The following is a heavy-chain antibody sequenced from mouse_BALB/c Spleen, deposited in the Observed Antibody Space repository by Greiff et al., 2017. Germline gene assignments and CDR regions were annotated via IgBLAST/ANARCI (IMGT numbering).Heavy chain of an antibody. CDR3: ARSLLRLGYYYAMDY. J-gene: IGHJ4*01. CDR1: GFTFSSFG. V-gene: IGHV5-17*02. D-gene: IGHD1-2*01. CDR2: ISSGSSTI. Sequence: EVKVVESGGGLVQPGGSWKLSCAASGFTFSSFGMHWVRQAPEKGLEWVAYISSGSSTIYYADTVKGRFTISRDNPKNTLFLQMTSLRSEDTAMYYCARSLLRLGYYYAMDYWGQGTSVTVSS.